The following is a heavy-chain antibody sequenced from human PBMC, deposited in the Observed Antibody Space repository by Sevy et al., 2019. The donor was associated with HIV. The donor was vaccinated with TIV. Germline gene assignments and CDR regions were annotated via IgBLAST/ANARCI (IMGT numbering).Heavy chain of an antibody. CDR2: IWYDGSNK. D-gene: IGHD1-26*01. V-gene: IGHV3-33*01. Sequence: GGSLRLSCAASGFTFSSYGMHWVRQAPGKGLEWVAVIWYDGSNKYYADSVKGRFTISRDNSKNTLYLQMNSLRAEDTAVYYCARDVGYYDMDVWGQGTTVTVSS. CDR1: GFTFSSYG. J-gene: IGHJ6*02. CDR3: ARDVGYYDMDV.